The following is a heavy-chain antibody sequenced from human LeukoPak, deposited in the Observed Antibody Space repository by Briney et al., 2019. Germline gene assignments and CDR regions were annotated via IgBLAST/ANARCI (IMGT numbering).Heavy chain of an antibody. CDR3: ARDQTYSGSGIYTYFDY. V-gene: IGHV4-61*02. Sequence: SETLSLTCTVSGGSISSGGHYWSWIRRPAGKGLEYLGRISSTGSTNYNPSLRSRVTISADTSKNHFSLKLTSVTAADTAVYYCARDQTYSGSGIYTYFDYWGQGILVTVSS. D-gene: IGHD3-10*01. J-gene: IGHJ4*02. CDR2: ISSTGST. CDR1: GGSISSGGHY.